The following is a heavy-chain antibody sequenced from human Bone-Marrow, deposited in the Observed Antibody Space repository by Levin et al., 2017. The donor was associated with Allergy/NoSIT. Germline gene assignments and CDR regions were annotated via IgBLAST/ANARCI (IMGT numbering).Heavy chain of an antibody. Sequence: SCAGSGFIFSSYWMSWVRQAPGNGLEWVANINQYGSEKFYADSVRGRFTISRDNANESLYLHMSSLTAEDSAVYFCARYYPIYCDVNDWYSEYWGQGRLVTVS. J-gene: IGHJ4*02. CDR3: ARYYPIYCDVNDWYSEY. D-gene: IGHD3-9*01. CDR1: GFIFSSYW. CDR2: INQYGSEK. V-gene: IGHV3-7*03.